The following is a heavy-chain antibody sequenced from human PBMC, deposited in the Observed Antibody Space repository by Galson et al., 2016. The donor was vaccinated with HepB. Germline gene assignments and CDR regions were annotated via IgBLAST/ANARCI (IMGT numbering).Heavy chain of an antibody. J-gene: IGHJ4*02. CDR1: GLTFSGYV. Sequence: SLRLSCAASGLTFSGYVMNWVRQAPGKGQEWVSSIGDSGTATSYADSVKGRFTISRDTSKNTLSLQMNSLSADDTAVYYCARSGRPGRLRYFDWLLPYKGAFDYWGQGILVIVSS. CDR2: IGDSGTAT. CDR3: ARSGRPGRLRYFDWLLPYKGAFDY. D-gene: IGHD3-9*01. V-gene: IGHV3-23*01.